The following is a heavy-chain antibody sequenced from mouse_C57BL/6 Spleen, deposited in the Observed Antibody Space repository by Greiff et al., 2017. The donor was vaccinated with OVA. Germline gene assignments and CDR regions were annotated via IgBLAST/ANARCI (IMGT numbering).Heavy chain of an antibody. J-gene: IGHJ2*01. CDR1: GYTFTSYW. V-gene: IGHV1-69*01. CDR3: AREGFGY. CDR2: IDPSDSYT. Sequence: QVQLQQPGAELVMPGASVKLSCKASGYTFTSYWMHWVKQRPGQGLEWIGEIDPSDSYTNYNQNFKGKSTLTVDKSSSTAYMQLSSLTSEDSAVYYCAREGFGYWGQGTTLTVSS.